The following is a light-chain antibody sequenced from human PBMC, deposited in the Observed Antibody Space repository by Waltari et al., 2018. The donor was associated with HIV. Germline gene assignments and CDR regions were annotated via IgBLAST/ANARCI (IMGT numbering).Light chain of an antibody. J-gene: IGKJ1*01. CDR3: QQDNSFSQA. CDR1: HYISTW. Sequence: DIEVTQSPSTLSASVGDTVSVTCRTDHYISTWLAWDQQRPGKAPKLLIYETSILESGVPSRFSGRGSGTEFTLTISSLQPDEFATYYCQQDNSFSQAFGQGTKVEL. CDR2: ETS. V-gene: IGKV1-5*03.